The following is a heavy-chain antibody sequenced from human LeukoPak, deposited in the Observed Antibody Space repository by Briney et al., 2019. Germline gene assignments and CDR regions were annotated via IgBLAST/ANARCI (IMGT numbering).Heavy chain of an antibody. CDR1: GFTFSSYA. J-gene: IGHJ6*02. D-gene: IGHD4-17*01. V-gene: IGHV3-30-3*01. CDR3: ARDTDGESLDYYYGMDV. CDR2: ISYDGSNK. Sequence: GRSLRLSCAASGFTFSSYAMHWVRQAPGKGLEWVAVISYDGSNKYYADSVKGRFTISRDNSKNTLYLQMNSLRAEDTAVYYCARDTDGESLDYYYGMDVWGQGTTVTVSS.